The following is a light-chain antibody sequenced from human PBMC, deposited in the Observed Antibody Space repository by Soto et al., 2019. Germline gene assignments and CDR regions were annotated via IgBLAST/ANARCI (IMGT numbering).Light chain of an antibody. CDR3: QQYGSSPIT. CDR1: QSVSSSY. J-gene: IGKJ5*01. Sequence: EIVLTQYPGTLSLSPGERSTLSCMASQSVSSSYLAWYQQKPGQAPRLLIYGASSRATGITDRFSGSGSGTDFTLTISRLEPEDFAVYYCQQYGSSPITVGPGTRLEIK. V-gene: IGKV3-20*01. CDR2: GAS.